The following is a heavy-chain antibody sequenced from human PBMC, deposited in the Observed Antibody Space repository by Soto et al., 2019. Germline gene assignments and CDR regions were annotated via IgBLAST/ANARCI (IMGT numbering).Heavy chain of an antibody. V-gene: IGHV3-23*01. CDR2: ISGSGGST. CDR1: GFTFSSYA. CDR3: AKGSGWYGAFDI. J-gene: IGHJ3*02. D-gene: IGHD6-19*01. Sequence: GESLKISCAASGFTFSSYAMSWVRQAPGKGLEWVSAISGSGGSTYYADSVKSRFTISRDNSKNTLYLQMNSLRAEDTAVYYCAKGSGWYGAFDIWGQGTMVTVSS.